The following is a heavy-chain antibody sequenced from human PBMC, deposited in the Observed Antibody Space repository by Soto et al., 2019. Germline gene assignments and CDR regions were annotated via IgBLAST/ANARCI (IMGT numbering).Heavy chain of an antibody. CDR1: GYTFTSYA. V-gene: IGHV1-3*01. CDR3: TRDRIMTDY. Sequence: PSVKVSCKASGYTFTSYAMHWVRQAPGQRLEWMGWINAGNGNTKYSQKFQGRVTITRDTSASTAYMELNSLKTEDTGMYYCTRDRIMTDYWGQGTLVTVSS. J-gene: IGHJ4*02. CDR2: INAGNGNT.